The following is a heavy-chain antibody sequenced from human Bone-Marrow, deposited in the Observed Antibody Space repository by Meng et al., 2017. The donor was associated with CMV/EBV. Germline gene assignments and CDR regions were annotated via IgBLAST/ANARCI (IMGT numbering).Heavy chain of an antibody. CDR2: IHHSEST. Sequence: WWSWVRQPPGKGLEWIGEIHHSESTNYNPSLKSRVTISVDKSKNQFSLKLSSVTAADTALYYCARASGSQRYCSSTSCYSYYGMDVWGQGTTVTVSS. D-gene: IGHD2-2*01. V-gene: IGHV4-4*02. CDR3: ARASGSQRYCSSTSCYSYYGMDV. CDR1: W. J-gene: IGHJ6*02.